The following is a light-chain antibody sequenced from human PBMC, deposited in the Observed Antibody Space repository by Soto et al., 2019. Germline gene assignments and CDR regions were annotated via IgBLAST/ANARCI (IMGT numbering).Light chain of an antibody. V-gene: IGKV3-15*01. CDR2: RAS. J-gene: IGKJ5*01. CDR1: ESVNNK. Sequence: EVVLTQSPATLPVSPGERATLSCRASESVNNKLGWYQQKPGQAPRLLIYRASTRATGIPARFSGSGSGTEFTLTIISLQSEDSAVYYCHQYNNWFPFTFGQGTRLEI. CDR3: HQYNNWFPFT.